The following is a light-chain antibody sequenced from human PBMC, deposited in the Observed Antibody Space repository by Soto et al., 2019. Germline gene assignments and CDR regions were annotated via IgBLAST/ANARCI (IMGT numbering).Light chain of an antibody. CDR1: SSNIGAGYD. CDR2: GNN. J-gene: IGLJ2*01. Sequence: QSVLTQPPSVSGAPGQRVTISCTGSSSNIGAGYDVHWYQQLPGTALKLLIYGNNNRPSGVPDRFSGSKSGTSASLAITGLQAEDEADYYCQSYDSSLSALFGGGTKVTVL. CDR3: QSYDSSLSAL. V-gene: IGLV1-40*01.